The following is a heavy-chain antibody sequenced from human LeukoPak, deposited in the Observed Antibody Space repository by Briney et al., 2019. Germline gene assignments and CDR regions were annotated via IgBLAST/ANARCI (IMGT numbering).Heavy chain of an antibody. CDR3: AREVTLTGPDRKFVY. V-gene: IGHV3-30-3*01. CDR1: GSTFSSYA. J-gene: IGHJ4*02. CDR2: ISYDGNNK. D-gene: IGHD3-9*01. Sequence: GGSLRLSCSASGSTFSSYAMHWVRQAPGKGLEWVAIISYDGNNKYHADSVKGRFTISRDNSKNTLYLQMNSLRAEDTAVYYCAREVTLTGPDRKFVYWGQGTLVTVSS.